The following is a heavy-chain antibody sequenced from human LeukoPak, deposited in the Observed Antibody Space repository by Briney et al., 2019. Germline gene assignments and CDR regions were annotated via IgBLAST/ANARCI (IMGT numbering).Heavy chain of an antibody. D-gene: IGHD3-22*01. Sequence: PSETLSLTCTVSGGSISSGDYYWSWIRQPPGKGLEWIAYMYYSGSTYYNPSLKSRVTMSADTSKNQLSLKLSSLTAADTAVYYCARPYYYDSRIDPWGQGILVTVSS. V-gene: IGHV4-30-4*01. J-gene: IGHJ5*02. CDR3: ARPYYYDSRIDP. CDR2: MYYSGST. CDR1: GGSISSGDYY.